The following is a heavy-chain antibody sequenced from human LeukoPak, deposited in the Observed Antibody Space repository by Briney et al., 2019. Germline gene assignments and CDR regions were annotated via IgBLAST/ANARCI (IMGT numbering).Heavy chain of an antibody. CDR1: GFTLSSYA. CDR3: ASVRDYGGPLYLDY. CDR2: TSSSDSGK. J-gene: IGHJ4*02. V-gene: IGHV3-23*01. D-gene: IGHD4-23*01. Sequence: GGSLRLSCVVSGFTLSSYAMSWVRQAPGKGLEWVAATSSSDSGKYHADSVRGRFTISRDNSKNTVYLQMNSLRAEDAAVYYCASVRDYGGPLYLDYWGQGTLVTVSS.